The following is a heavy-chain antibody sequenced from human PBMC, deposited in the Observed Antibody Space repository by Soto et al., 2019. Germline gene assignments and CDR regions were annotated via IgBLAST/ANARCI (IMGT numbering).Heavy chain of an antibody. D-gene: IGHD6-19*01. CDR2: INPNSGGT. CDR1: GYTFTDFY. V-gene: IGHV1-2*04. Sequence: ASVKVSCKNSGYTFTDFYMHWVRQAPGQGIEWMGWINPNSGGTKYAQNFQGWVTMTRDTSISTAYMELSRLRSDDTAVYYCATSRTSIAVARETEYSFDYWGQGTLVTVSS. CDR3: ATSRTSIAVARETEYSFDY. J-gene: IGHJ4*02.